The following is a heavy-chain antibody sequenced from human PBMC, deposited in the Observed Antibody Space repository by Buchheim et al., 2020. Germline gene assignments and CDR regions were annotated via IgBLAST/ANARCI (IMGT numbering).Heavy chain of an antibody. Sequence: QVQLQESGPGLVKPSETLSLTCTVSGGSISSYYWSWIRQPAGKGLVWFGRIHTSGCTNYNPSLKSRVTMSVDTSKYPLSLKLSSVTAADTAVYYCARVVGYSGYDFDYWGQGTL. CDR1: GGSISSYY. CDR2: IHTSGCT. V-gene: IGHV4-4*07. D-gene: IGHD5-12*01. CDR3: ARVVGYSGYDFDY. J-gene: IGHJ4*02.